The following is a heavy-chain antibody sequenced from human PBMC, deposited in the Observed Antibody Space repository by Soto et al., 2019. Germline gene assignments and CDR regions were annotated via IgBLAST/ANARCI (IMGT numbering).Heavy chain of an antibody. CDR1: GFTFTSYA. V-gene: IGHV3-23*01. CDR2: ISGRGDST. J-gene: IGHJ4*02. CDR3: AKERDNGADRYDFDD. Sequence: GGSLRLSCADSGFTFTSYAMTWVRQAPGKGLEWVSAISGRGDSTYYADFVKGRFTISRGQSKNTLYLQMHSLRAEDTAVYFCAKERDNGADRYDFDDWGQGTLVTVSS. D-gene: IGHD2-8*01.